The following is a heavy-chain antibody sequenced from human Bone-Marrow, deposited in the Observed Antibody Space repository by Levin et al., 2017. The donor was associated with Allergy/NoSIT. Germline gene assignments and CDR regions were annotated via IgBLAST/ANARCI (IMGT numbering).Heavy chain of an antibody. CDR2: VYSTTMT. Sequence: NPSETLSLTCSVSGDSITKGDYYWNWVRQPPGKGLEWVGNVYSTTMTYYNPALERRLAIWMDTSKNQVTLRLEAVTAADTAVYFCARDRPQGYYESNGFPDWGPGVQVTVSA. D-gene: IGHD3-22*01. CDR3: ARDRPQGYYESNGFPD. CDR1: GDSITKGDYY. J-gene: IGHJ4*02. V-gene: IGHV4-30-4*01.